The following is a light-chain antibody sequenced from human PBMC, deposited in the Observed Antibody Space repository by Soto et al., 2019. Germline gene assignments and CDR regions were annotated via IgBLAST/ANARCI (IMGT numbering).Light chain of an antibody. Sequence: DIQMTQSPSSLSASVGDRVTITCRASQSISNSLNWLQLKPGKAPKLLMYATSTLQSGVPSRFTGSGSGTDFTITIRSLQSEDSAVYYCQQGFSPLLSFGGGTRVEIK. J-gene: IGKJ4*01. CDR2: ATS. CDR3: QQGFSPLLS. V-gene: IGKV1-39*01. CDR1: QSISNS.